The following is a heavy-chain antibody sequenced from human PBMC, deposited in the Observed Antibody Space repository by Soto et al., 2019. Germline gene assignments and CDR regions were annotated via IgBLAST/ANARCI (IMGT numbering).Heavy chain of an antibody. Sequence: GASVKVSCKASGYTFTSYGISWVRQAPGQGLEWMGWISAYNGNTNYAQKLQGRVTMTTDTSTSTAYMELRSLRSDDTAVYYCAREGTGYYGSGSYFGFLYYYYGMDVWGQGTTVTVSS. V-gene: IGHV1-18*01. D-gene: IGHD3-10*01. CDR1: GYTFTSYG. CDR3: AREGTGYYGSGSYFGFLYYYYGMDV. CDR2: ISAYNGNT. J-gene: IGHJ6*02.